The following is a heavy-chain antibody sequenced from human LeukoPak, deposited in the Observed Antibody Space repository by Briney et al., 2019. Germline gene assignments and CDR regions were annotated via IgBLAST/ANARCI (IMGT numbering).Heavy chain of an antibody. CDR3: ARHDNSGDYRFDY. Sequence: PGGSLRLSCAASGFTFSSYAMSWVRQAPGKGLQWVANIKQDGSEKGYVDSVKGRFTISRDNAKNSLFLQMNSLRVEDTAVYYCARHDNSGDYRFDYWGQGTLVTVSS. CDR1: GFTFSSYA. CDR2: IKQDGSEK. J-gene: IGHJ4*02. V-gene: IGHV3-7*01. D-gene: IGHD3-22*01.